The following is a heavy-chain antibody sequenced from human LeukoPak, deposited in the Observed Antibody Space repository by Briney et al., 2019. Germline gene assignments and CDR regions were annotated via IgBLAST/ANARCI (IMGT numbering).Heavy chain of an antibody. CDR2: IYYSGST. Sequence: SETLSXXXXVSXXXXSXSSXXWGWIRQPPGKGLEWIGSIYYSGSTYYNPSLKSRVTISVDTSKNQFSLKLSSVTAADTAVYYCARQRLAVAGTWYFDLWGRGTLVTVSS. J-gene: IGHJ2*01. V-gene: IGHV4-39*01. D-gene: IGHD6-19*01. CDR3: ARQRLAVAGTWYFDL. CDR1: XXXXSXSSXX.